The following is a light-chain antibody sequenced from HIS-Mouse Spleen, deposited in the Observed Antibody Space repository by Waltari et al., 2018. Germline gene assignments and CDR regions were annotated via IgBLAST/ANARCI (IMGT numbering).Light chain of an antibody. CDR2: KAS. CDR3: QQYNSPPTWT. J-gene: IGKJ1*01. Sequence: DIQMTQSPSTLSASVGDRVTITCRASQSISSWLAWYQQKPGKAPKLLIYKASSLESGVPSRFSGSGSGTEFTLTISSLQPDDFATYYCQQYNSPPTWTFVQGTKVEIK. CDR1: QSISSW. V-gene: IGKV1-5*03.